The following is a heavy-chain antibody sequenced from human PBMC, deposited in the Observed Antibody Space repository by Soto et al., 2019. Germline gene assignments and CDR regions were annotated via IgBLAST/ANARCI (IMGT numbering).Heavy chain of an antibody. V-gene: IGHV1-3*04. CDR2: INTGNGNT. Sequence: QVQLVQSGAEVKKPGASVKVACKASGITYTTYAIHWLRQAPGQGLEWMGWINTGNGNTRYSQRFQGRVTLTTDTSASTAYMDVSSLTSEDTAVYSCAIALSGYVSWGQGTMITVSS. CDR3: AIALSGYVS. D-gene: IGHD5-12*01. J-gene: IGHJ5*02. CDR1: GITYTTYA.